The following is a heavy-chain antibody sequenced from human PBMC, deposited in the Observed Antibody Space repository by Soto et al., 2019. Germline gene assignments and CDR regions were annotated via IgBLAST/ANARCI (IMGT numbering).Heavy chain of an antibody. D-gene: IGHD2-21*02. V-gene: IGHV1-18*01. Sequence: QVQLVQSGAEVKKPGASVKVSCKASGYTFTSYGISWVRQAPGQGLEWMGWISAYNGNTNYAQKLQGRVTMTTDTSTSTAYMELRSLRSDDTAVYYCARDVIRGVVTASRPPSGYWGQGTLVTVSS. CDR2: ISAYNGNT. J-gene: IGHJ4*02. CDR3: ARDVIRGVVTASRPPSGY. CDR1: GYTFTSYG.